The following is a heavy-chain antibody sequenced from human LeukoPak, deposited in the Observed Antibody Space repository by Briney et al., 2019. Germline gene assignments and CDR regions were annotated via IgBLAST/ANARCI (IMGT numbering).Heavy chain of an antibody. CDR2: IHYSGST. CDR1: GGPISSGGYY. CDR3: ARAFPYYYDSSGSFDY. V-gene: IGHV4-39*07. J-gene: IGHJ4*02. Sequence: PSETLSLTCTVSGGPISSGGYYWSWIRQHPGKGLEWIGCIHYSGSTYYNPSLKSRVTISVDTSKNQFSLKLSSVTAADTAVYYCARAFPYYYDSSGSFDYWGQGTLVTVSS. D-gene: IGHD3-22*01.